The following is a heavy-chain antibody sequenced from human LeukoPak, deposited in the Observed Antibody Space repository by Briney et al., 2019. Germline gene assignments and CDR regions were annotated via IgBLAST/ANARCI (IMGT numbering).Heavy chain of an antibody. D-gene: IGHD2/OR15-2a*01. CDR3: AKMKGHPLQKYYMDV. Sequence: GSLRLSCAASGFTFSGFAMSWVRRTPGKGLEWVSGISGSGDNTLYAASVKGRFTISRDSSKNTLYLEMNSLRAEDTAIYYCAKMKGHPLQKYYMDVWGQGTTVTVSS. J-gene: IGHJ6*01. CDR1: GFTFSGFA. CDR2: ISGSGDNT. V-gene: IGHV3-23*01.